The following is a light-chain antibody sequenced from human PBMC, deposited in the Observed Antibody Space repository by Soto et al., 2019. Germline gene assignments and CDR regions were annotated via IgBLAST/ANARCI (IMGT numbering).Light chain of an antibody. J-gene: IGKJ1*01. Sequence: DMQMAQSPSTLSGSVGDRVTITCRASQSISSWLAWYQQKPGKAPSVLIYKASSLESGVPSRFSGSGFGTEFTLTISSLQPDDSATYYCQQYDSYSTFGQGTKVDIK. V-gene: IGKV1-5*03. CDR1: QSISSW. CDR3: QQYDSYST. CDR2: KAS.